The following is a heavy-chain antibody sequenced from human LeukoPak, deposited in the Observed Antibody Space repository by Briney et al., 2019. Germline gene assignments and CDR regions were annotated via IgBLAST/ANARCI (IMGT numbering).Heavy chain of an antibody. CDR2: IDWDDDK. D-gene: IGHD4-23*01. J-gene: IGHJ6*03. CDR1: GFSLSTSGMC. CDR3: ARSDYGGKNTYYYYYMDV. V-gene: IGHV2-70*11. Sequence: SGSALVKPTQTLTLTCTFSGFSLSTSGMCVSWIRQPPGKALEWLARIDWDDDKYYSTSLKTRLTISKDTSKNQVVLTMTNMDPVDTATYYCARSDYGGKNTYYYYYMDVWGKGTTVTVSS.